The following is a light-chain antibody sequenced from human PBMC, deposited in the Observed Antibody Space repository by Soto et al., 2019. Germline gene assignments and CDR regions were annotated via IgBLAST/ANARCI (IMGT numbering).Light chain of an antibody. CDR2: AAS. CDR1: QGISRY. CDR3: QQYYSYPHT. J-gene: IGKJ1*01. V-gene: IGKV1-8*01. Sequence: AIRMTQSPSSFSASTGDRVTITCRASQGISRYLAWYQQKPGKAPKLLIYAASTLQSGVPSRFSGSGSGTYFTLTISCLQSEDFATYYCQQYYSYPHTFGQGTKVEIK.